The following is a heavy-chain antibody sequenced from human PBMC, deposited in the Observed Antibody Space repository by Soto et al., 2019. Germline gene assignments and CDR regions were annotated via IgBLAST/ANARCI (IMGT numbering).Heavy chain of an antibody. J-gene: IGHJ6*02. CDR2: IMPVFGTA. CDR1: GGSFRNYG. CDR3: ARARDYDLWTALEYALDV. Sequence: QVQLVQSGAEVKKPGSSVRVSCKVSGGSFRNYGITWVRQSPGQGLEWMGGIMPVFGTAVYAQKFQGRVTISSDELTTTASLELISLISDDTAVYFCARARDYDLWTALEYALDVWGQGSTGTV. V-gene: IGHV1-69*01. D-gene: IGHD3-3*01.